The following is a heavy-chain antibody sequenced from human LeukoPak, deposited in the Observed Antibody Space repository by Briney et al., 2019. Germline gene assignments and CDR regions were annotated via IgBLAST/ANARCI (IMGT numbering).Heavy chain of an antibody. CDR3: ATRRIAVAAPFDY. V-gene: IGHV4-59*01. CDR1: GASITSYY. D-gene: IGHD6-19*01. Sequence: SETLSLTCTVSGASITSYYWSWIRQPPGKGLEWIGYIYYSGSTNYNPSLKSRVTMSVDTSKNEFSLKLSSVTTADTAVYYCATRRIAVAAPFDYWGQGTLVTVSS. J-gene: IGHJ4*02. CDR2: IYYSGST.